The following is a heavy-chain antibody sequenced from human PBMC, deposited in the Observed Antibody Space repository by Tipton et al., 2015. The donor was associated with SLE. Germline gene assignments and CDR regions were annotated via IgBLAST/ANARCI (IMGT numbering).Heavy chain of an antibody. CDR3: ARGDSYFDY. J-gene: IGHJ4*02. D-gene: IGHD4-11*01. CDR2: IYHSGST. V-gene: IGHV4-39*07. CDR1: GGSISSGSYY. Sequence: TLSLTCTVSGGSISSGSYYWGWIRQPPGKGLEWIGSIYHSGSTYYNPSLKSRVTISVDTSKNQFSLKLSSVTAADTAVYYCARGDSYFDYWGQGTLVTVSS.